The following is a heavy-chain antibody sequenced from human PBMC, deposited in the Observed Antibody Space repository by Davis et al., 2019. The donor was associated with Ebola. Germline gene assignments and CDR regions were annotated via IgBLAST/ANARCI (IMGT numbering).Heavy chain of an antibody. Sequence: GSLRLSCAASGFTFSSYAMHWIRQPPGKGLEWIGYIYYSGSTNYNPSLKSRVTISVDTSKNQFSLKLSSVTAADTAVYYCARYSNYVGYFDYWGQGTLVTVSS. D-gene: IGHD4-11*01. CDR2: IYYSGST. J-gene: IGHJ4*02. CDR1: GFTFSSYA. CDR3: ARYSNYVGYFDY. V-gene: IGHV4-59*01.